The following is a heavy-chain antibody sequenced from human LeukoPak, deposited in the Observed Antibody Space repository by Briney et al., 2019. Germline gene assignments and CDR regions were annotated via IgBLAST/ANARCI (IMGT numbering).Heavy chain of an antibody. V-gene: IGHV4-59*01. CDR1: GDSISSYY. Sequence: PSETLSLTCTVSGDSISSYYWCWLRQPPGKGLEWIGYIYYSGSTNYNPSLKSRVTISVDTSKNQFSLKLSSATAADTAVYYCARYYYDSSSYRVDYWGQGTLVTVSS. J-gene: IGHJ4*02. D-gene: IGHD3-22*01. CDR3: ARYYYDSSSYRVDY. CDR2: IYYSGST.